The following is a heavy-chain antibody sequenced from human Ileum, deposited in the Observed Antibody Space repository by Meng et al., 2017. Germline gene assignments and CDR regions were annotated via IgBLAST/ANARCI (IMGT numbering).Heavy chain of an antibody. CDR3: AKNGAYCLES. D-gene: IGHD2-21*01. CDR2: FHPGSGA. V-gene: IGHV4-4*02. Sequence: QVRLQGWGPGLLKPSGPLSLPCAVSGVSISSGTWWSWVRQPPGKGLQWIGEFHPGSGATYNPSLKARVTISVDTSMQQFSLQLTSVTAADTAVYYCAKNGAYCLESWGQGTLVTVSS. J-gene: IGHJ4*02. CDR1: GVSISSGTW.